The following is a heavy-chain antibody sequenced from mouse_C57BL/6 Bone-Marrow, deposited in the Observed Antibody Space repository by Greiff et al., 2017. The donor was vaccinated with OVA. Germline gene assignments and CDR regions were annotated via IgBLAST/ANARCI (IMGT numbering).Heavy chain of an antibody. J-gene: IGHJ3*01. CDR1: GYTFTSYW. D-gene: IGHD1-1*01. V-gene: IGHV1-61*01. CDR2: IYPSDSET. CDR3: ARGYYGSTPFAY. Sequence: VKLQQPGAELVRPGSSVKLSCKASGYTFTSYWMDWVKQRPGQGLEWIGNIYPSDSETHYNQKFKDKATLTVDKSSSTAYMQLSSLTSEDSAVYYCARGYYGSTPFAYWGQGTLVTVSA.